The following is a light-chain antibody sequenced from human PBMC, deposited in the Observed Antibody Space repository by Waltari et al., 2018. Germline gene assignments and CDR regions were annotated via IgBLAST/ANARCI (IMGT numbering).Light chain of an antibody. CDR3: QQTDSFPLT. J-gene: IGKJ4*01. Sequence: DIQMTQSPSSVSASVGDRVTISCRASQDVSTWLAWYHQKPGKAPNLLIYGASSLQSGVPSRFSGSGSGTEFTLTINGLQPEDFATYYCQQTDSFPLTFGGGTKVGIK. CDR2: GAS. V-gene: IGKV1-12*01. CDR1: QDVSTW.